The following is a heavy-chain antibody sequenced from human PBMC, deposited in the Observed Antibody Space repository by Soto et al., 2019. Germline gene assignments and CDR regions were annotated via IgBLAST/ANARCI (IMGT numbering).Heavy chain of an antibody. CDR1: GYPVTAYY. Sequence: QLHLVQSGAVVKKPGASVTVSCSASGYPVTAYYMHWVRQAPGRGLEWMGGINPAAGAAKDTQTFRGRVTLTRDTSTSTGLLELRRPPSGGAAVFYWAGGGGVGVAGSAAFDMWGQGTVVTVSS. J-gene: IGHJ3*02. CDR3: AGGGGVGVAGSAAFDM. D-gene: IGHD3-3*01. CDR2: INPAAGAA. V-gene: IGHV1-2*02.